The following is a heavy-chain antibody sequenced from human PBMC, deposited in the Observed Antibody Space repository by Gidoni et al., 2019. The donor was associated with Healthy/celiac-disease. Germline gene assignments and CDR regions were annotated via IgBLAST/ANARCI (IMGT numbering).Heavy chain of an antibody. J-gene: IGHJ5*02. D-gene: IGHD6-13*01. Sequence: MRWVCQAPWKRLEWLDNLKHDGIETYYVYSVKGRFTISRDNAQNSLYLQMNSLRAEDTAVYYCARDHAGISAAGLNWFDPGGQGTLVTVSS. V-gene: IGHV3-7*01. CDR3: ARDHAGISAAGLNWFDP. CDR2: LKHDGIET.